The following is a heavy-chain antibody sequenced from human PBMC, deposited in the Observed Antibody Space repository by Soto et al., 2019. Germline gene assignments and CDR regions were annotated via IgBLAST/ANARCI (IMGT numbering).Heavy chain of an antibody. J-gene: IGHJ5*02. Sequence: QVQLVQSGAEVKKPGASVKVSCKASGYTFTSYDINWVRQATGQGLEWMGWMNPNSGNTGYAQKFQGRVTMTTDTSTSTAYMELRSLRSDDTAVYYCAREGSSGWSGYFGWFDPWGQGTLVTVSS. D-gene: IGHD3-3*01. CDR3: AREGSSGWSGYFGWFDP. CDR1: GYTFTSYD. CDR2: MNPNSGNT. V-gene: IGHV1-8*01.